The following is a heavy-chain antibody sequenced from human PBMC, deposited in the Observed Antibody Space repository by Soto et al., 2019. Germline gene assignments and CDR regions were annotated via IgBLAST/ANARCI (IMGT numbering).Heavy chain of an antibody. CDR1: GYIFTSYD. V-gene: IGHV1-8*01. Sequence: QVQLVQSGAEVKKPGASVKVSCKASGYIFTSYDKSWVRQATGQGLEWMGWMNPNSGNTGYAQKFQGRVTMTRNTSISTAYMELSSLRSEDRAVYYCARELARRGMDVWGQGTTFTVSS. CDR3: ARELARRGMDV. J-gene: IGHJ6*02. CDR2: MNPNSGNT.